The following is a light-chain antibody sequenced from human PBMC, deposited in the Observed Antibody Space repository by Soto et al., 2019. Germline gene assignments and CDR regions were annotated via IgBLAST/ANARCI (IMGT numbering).Light chain of an antibody. CDR1: QSVSSSY. J-gene: IGKJ4*01. CDR3: QQFRSSPPVT. CDR2: VAS. V-gene: IGKV3-20*01. Sequence: EIVLTQSPGTLSLSPGERATLSCRASQSVSSSYLAWYQQKPGQAPRLLIYVASSRSTGLPDRFSGSGSGTDFTLTISRLEPEDFAVYYCQQFRSSPPVTFGGGTKVEIK.